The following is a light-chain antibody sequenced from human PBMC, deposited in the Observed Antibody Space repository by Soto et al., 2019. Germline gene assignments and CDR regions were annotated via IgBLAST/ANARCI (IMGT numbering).Light chain of an antibody. CDR3: QQYNSSPLT. Sequence: DIQMTQSPSTLSASVGDRVTITCRASQSISSWLAWYQQKPGKAPKLLIYDASSLESGVPSRFSGSGSGTEFTLTISSLQPDDFVTYYCQQYNSSPLTFGGGTKVDIK. CDR1: QSISSW. J-gene: IGKJ4*01. V-gene: IGKV1-5*01. CDR2: DAS.